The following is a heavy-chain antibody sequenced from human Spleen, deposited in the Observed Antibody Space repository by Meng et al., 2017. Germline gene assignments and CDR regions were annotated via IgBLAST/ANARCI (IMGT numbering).Heavy chain of an antibody. D-gene: IGHD7-27*01. CDR2: IKQDGSQR. CDR3: ATGHWGGGE. V-gene: IGHV3-7*01. J-gene: IGHJ4*02. Sequence: GESLKISCAASGFTISNTWMTWVRQAPGKGLEWVANIKQDGSQRYYVDSVKGRFTISRDNAKNLLYLQLNSLRAEDTAVYYCATGHWGGGEWGQGTLVTVSS. CDR1: GFTISNTW.